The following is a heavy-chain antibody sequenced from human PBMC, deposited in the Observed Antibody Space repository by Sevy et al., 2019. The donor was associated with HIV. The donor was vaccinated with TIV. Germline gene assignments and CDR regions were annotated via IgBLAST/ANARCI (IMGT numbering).Heavy chain of an antibody. CDR2: MSGSGGDT. V-gene: IGHV3-23*01. CDR3: AKDRVSGTYYTGDFDY. Sequence: GGSLRLSCAASGFTFRTYAMTWVRQAPGKGLEWVSVMSGSGGDTYYADSVKGRFTISRDNSNNTLYLQMNSLGAEDTAVYYCAKDRVSGTYYTGDFDYWGQGTLVTVSS. D-gene: IGHD3-10*01. CDR1: GFTFRTYA. J-gene: IGHJ4*02.